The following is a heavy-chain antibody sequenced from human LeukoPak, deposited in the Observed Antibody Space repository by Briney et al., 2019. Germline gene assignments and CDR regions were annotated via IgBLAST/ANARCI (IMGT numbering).Heavy chain of an antibody. CDR2: IIPILDIT. CDR3: ARGFDYYDSSGYHPPDV. D-gene: IGHD3-22*01. V-gene: IGHV1-69*10. CDR1: GGTFSTYA. J-gene: IGHJ6*02. Sequence: SVKVSCKASGGTFSTYAISWVRQAPGQGLEWLGGIIPILDITSYAQKFQDRVTIIADKSTSTAYMELSSLRSEDTAVYYCARGFDYYDSSGYHPPDVWGQGTTVTVSS.